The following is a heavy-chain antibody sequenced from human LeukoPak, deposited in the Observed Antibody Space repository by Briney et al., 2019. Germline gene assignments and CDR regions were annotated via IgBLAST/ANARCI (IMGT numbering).Heavy chain of an antibody. D-gene: IGHD6-13*01. CDR1: GFTFSSYW. CDR3: ARGRLRGSSWYSYPEDY. J-gene: IGHJ4*02. CDR2: INSDGSST. V-gene: IGHV3-74*01. Sequence: GGSLRLSCAASGFTFSSYWMHWVRQAPGKGLVWVSRINSDGSSTSYADSVKGRFTISRDNAKNTLYLQMNSLRAEDTAVYYCARGRLRGSSWYSYPEDYWGQGTLVTVSS.